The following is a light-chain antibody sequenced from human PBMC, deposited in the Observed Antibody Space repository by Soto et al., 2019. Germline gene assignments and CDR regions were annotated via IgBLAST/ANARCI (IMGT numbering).Light chain of an antibody. CDR2: EVN. V-gene: IGLV2-8*01. J-gene: IGLJ3*02. Sequence: QSALTQPPSASGSPGQSVTISCTGTSSDIGTHGYVSWYQQHPGKAPKLMLYEVNQRPSGVPYRFSGSKSGNTASLTVSGLQAEDEANYYCSSYAGGNNWVFGGGTKVTVL. CDR1: SSDIGTHGY. CDR3: SSYAGGNNWV.